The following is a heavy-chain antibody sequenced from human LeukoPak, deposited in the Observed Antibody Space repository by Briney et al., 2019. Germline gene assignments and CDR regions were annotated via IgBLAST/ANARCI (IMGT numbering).Heavy chain of an antibody. CDR1: GVSITSATW. D-gene: IGHD3-3*01. CDR3: AREGGFYRPLDY. CDR2: VHLDGRT. V-gene: IGHV4-4*02. J-gene: IGHJ4*02. Sequence: SGTLSLTCAVSGVSITSATWWSWVRQPPGKGLEWIGEVHLDGRTNYNPSLESRLTMSVDFSENHISLKLTSVTAADTAVYYCAREGGFYRPLDYSGQGTLVTVSS.